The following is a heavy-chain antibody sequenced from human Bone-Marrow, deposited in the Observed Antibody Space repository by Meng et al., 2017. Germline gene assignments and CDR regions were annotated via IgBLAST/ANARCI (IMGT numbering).Heavy chain of an antibody. Sequence: QVQLQESGPGLVKPSETLSLTCPVSDGSISSYYWSWIRQPPGKGLEWIGYIYYSGSTNYNPSLKSRVTISVDTSKNQFSLKVNSVTAADTAVYYCVRGVYGSSWEKYFDYWGQGTLVTVSS. CDR2: IYYSGST. CDR1: DGSISSYY. J-gene: IGHJ4*02. CDR3: VRGVYGSSWEKYFDY. D-gene: IGHD6-13*01. V-gene: IGHV4-59*01.